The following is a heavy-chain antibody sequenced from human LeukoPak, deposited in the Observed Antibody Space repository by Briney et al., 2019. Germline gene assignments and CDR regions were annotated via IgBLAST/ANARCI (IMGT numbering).Heavy chain of an antibody. CDR2: IKYDGIDK. V-gene: IGHV3-7*01. Sequence: GGSLRLSCAASGFTFDDYGMSWVRQAPGKGLEWVAMIKYDGIDKQYLDSVKGRFTISRDNAKNSLYLEMNSLRAEDTAMYYCVRDRGWLQFDNWGQGTLVTVSS. D-gene: IGHD5-24*01. J-gene: IGHJ4*02. CDR1: GFTFDDYG. CDR3: VRDRGWLQFDN.